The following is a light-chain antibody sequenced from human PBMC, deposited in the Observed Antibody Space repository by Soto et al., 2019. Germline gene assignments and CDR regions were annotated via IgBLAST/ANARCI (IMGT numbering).Light chain of an antibody. CDR1: QSVSSSY. CDR2: GAS. Sequence: EIVLTQSPGTLSLSPGERATLSCRASQSVSSSYLAWYQQKPGQAPRLLIYGASSRATGIPDRFSGSGSGTDFXXXISRLEPEDFAVYYCQQYGSSPPITFGQGTRLEIK. CDR3: QQYGSSPPIT. V-gene: IGKV3-20*01. J-gene: IGKJ5*01.